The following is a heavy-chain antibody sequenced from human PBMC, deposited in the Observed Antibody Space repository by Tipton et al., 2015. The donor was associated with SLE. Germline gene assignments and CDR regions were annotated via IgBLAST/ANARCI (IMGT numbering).Heavy chain of an antibody. D-gene: IGHD3-10*01. V-gene: IGHV3-11*06. CDR2: ISSSSSYT. J-gene: IGHJ3*02. CDR3: ARDGHDSGSFGAFDI. Sequence: SGVTFSSYAMRWVRQAPGKGLEWVSYISSSSSYTNYADSVKGRFTISRDNSKNTLYLQMNSLRAEDTAVYYCARDGHDSGSFGAFDIWGQGTMVTVSS. CDR1: GVTFSSYA.